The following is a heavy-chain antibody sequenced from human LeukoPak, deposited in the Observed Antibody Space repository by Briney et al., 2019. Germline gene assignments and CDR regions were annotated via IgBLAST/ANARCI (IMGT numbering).Heavy chain of an antibody. D-gene: IGHD1-26*01. CDR1: GYTFTSYV. V-gene: IGHV1-3*03. J-gene: IGHJ5*02. CDR2: INAGNGNT. Sequence: ASVKVSCKASGYTFTSYVIHWVRQAPRQRLEWMGWINAGNGNTKYSQEFQDRVTITRDTSASTVYMELSSLRSEDTAVYYCASHVGSSIQYGWFDPWGQGTLVTVSS. CDR3: ASHVGSSIQYGWFDP.